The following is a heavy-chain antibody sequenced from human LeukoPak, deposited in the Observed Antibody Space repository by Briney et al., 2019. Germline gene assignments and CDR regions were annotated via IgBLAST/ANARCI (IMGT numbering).Heavy chain of an antibody. D-gene: IGHD3-10*01. J-gene: IGHJ4*02. V-gene: IGHV3-30*18. Sequence: GGSLRLSCAASGFTFSSYGMHWVRQAPGKGLEWVALISYDGSKKYYSDSVQGRFTIFRDNSKNTLYLQMNSLRPEDTAVYYCAKGRYTGSSFLDYWGQGTQVTVSS. CDR1: GFTFSSYG. CDR2: ISYDGSKK. CDR3: AKGRYTGSSFLDY.